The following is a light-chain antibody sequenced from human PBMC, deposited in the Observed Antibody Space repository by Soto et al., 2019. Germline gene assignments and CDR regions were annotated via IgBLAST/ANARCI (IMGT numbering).Light chain of an antibody. V-gene: IGLV1-44*01. Sequence: QPVLTQPPSASGTPGQRVTMSCSGSSSNIGSNSVNWYQQVPGTAPKLLIHSNNQRPSGVPDRFSGSKSGTSASLAISGLQSEDEADYCCAAWDDSLNGWVFGGGTKVTVL. CDR3: AAWDDSLNGWV. J-gene: IGLJ3*02. CDR2: SNN. CDR1: SSNIGSNS.